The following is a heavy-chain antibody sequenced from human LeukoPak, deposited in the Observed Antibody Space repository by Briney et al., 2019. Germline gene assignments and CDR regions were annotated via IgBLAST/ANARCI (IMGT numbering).Heavy chain of an antibody. J-gene: IGHJ4*02. CDR1: GFDFSTYS. CDR2: IDSTSGYI. D-gene: IGHD4-17*01. CDR3: ARDHYGDYFHDY. V-gene: IGHV3-21*01. Sequence: GGTLRLSCAASGFDFSTYSMTWVRQAPGKRLDWVSSIDSTSGYIYYADSVKGRFTISRDNAKNSLYLQMNSLRAEDMAVYYCARDHYGDYFHDYWGQGTLVTVSS.